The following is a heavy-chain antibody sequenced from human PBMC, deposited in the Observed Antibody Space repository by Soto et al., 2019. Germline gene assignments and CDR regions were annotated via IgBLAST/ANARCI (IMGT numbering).Heavy chain of an antibody. Sequence: QVQLVQSGAEVKKPGASVKVSCKASGYTFTSYGISWVRQAPGQGLEWMGWISAYNGNTKYVQKFQGRVTMTTATATSTAYMELRSLRSDDTTVYYCARGTAAGLNDYWGKGTLVTVSS. V-gene: IGHV1-18*01. CDR3: ARGTAAGLNDY. CDR1: GYTFTSYG. CDR2: ISAYNGNT. J-gene: IGHJ4*02. D-gene: IGHD6-13*01.